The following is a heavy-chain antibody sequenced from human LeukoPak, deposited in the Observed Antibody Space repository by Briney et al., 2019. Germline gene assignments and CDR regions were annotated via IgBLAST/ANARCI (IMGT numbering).Heavy chain of an antibody. CDR1: GFSISNSG. CDR2: IRYDGNSK. V-gene: IGHV3-30*02. D-gene: IGHD2-15*01. Sequence: GGSLRLSCAGSGFSISNSGMHWVRQAPGKGLEWVAFIRYDGNSKYYADSVKGRFTISRDNAKNSLYLQMNSLRAEDMAVYYCARALGGWDAFDIWGQGTMVTVSS. CDR3: ARALGGWDAFDI. J-gene: IGHJ3*02.